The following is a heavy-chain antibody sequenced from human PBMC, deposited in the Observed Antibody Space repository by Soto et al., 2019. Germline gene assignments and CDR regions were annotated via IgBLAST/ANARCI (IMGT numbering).Heavy chain of an antibody. CDR1: GGTFSSYA. J-gene: IGHJ6*02. Sequence: SVKVSCKASGGTFSSYAISWVRQAPGQGLEWMGGIIPIFGTANYAQKFQGRVTITADESTSTAYMELSSLRSEDTAVYYCARYRNSQDYYYGMDVWGQGTTVTVSS. V-gene: IGHV1-69*13. CDR2: IIPIFGTA. CDR3: ARYRNSQDYYYGMDV. D-gene: IGHD2-21*01.